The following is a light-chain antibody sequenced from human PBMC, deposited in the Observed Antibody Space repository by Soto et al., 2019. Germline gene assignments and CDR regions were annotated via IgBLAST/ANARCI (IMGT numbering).Light chain of an antibody. CDR2: LSSDGSH. CDR3: QTWDTGARVV. V-gene: IGLV4-69*01. CDR1: SGHSSYA. J-gene: IGLJ2*01. Sequence: QSVLTQSPSASASLGASVKLTCTLSSGHSSYAIAWHQQQPEKGPRYLMKLSSDGSHSKGDGIPDRFSGSSSGAERCLTISSLQSEDEADYYCQTWDTGARVVFGGGTQLTVL.